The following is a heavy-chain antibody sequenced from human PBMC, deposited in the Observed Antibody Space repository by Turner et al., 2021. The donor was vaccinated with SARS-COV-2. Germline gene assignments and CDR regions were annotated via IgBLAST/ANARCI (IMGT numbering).Heavy chain of an antibody. CDR3: VRDKDSSDYYY. Sequence: VQLLESGGGLEQPGGSLRLSCAASGFTFSGYAMCWVRQAPGKGLEWVSGISGSGDTTYYADSVKGRFTISRDNAKNSLYLQMNSLRAEDTAVYYCVRDKDSSDYYYWGQGTLVTVSS. CDR2: ISGSGDTT. J-gene: IGHJ4*02. D-gene: IGHD3-22*01. V-gene: IGHV3-23*01. CDR1: GFTFSGYA.